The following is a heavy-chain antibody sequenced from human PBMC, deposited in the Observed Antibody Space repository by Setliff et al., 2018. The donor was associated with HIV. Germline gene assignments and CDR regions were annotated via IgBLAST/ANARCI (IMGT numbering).Heavy chain of an antibody. CDR3: AIRRNFDWLLTSGPFDY. V-gene: IGHV4-39*07. J-gene: IGHJ4*02. CDR1: GGSITTSSFY. CDR2: IYYSGRT. D-gene: IGHD3-9*01. Sequence: PSETLSLTCTVSGGSITTSSFYWGWIRQPPGKGLEWIGDIYYSGRTYFNESLKSRVTISVDTSKNQFSLKLNSVTAADTAVYYCAIRRNFDWLLTSGPFDYWGQGILVTVSS.